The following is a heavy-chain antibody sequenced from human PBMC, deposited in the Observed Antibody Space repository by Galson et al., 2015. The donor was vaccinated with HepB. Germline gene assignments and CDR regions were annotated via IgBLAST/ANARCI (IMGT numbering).Heavy chain of an antibody. CDR2: ISGSGIST. D-gene: IGHD2-8*01. J-gene: IGHJ6*02. V-gene: IGHV3-23*01. CDR1: KFSFSDYA. Sequence: SLRLSCAASKFSFSDYAMSWVRQASGKGLEWLSFISGSGISTYYANSVKGRFTISRDNSNNMLYLQMNSLRAEDTAVYYCAKDRNCTKSVCYTYFYNGMDVWGQGTTVTVSS. CDR3: AKDRNCTKSVCYTYFYNGMDV.